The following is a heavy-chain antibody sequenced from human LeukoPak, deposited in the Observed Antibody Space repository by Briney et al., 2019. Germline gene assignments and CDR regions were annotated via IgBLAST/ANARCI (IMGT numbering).Heavy chain of an antibody. V-gene: IGHV3-21*01. J-gene: IGHJ4*02. CDR3: ARDSRRLRLGFDY. CDR1: GFTFSSYS. D-gene: IGHD5-12*01. CDR2: ISSSSSYI. Sequence: GGSLRLSCAASGFTFSSYSMNWVRQAPGKGLEWVSSISSSSSYIYYADSVKGRFTVSRDNAKNSLYLQMNSLRAEDTAVYYCARDSRRLRLGFDYWGQGTLVTVSS.